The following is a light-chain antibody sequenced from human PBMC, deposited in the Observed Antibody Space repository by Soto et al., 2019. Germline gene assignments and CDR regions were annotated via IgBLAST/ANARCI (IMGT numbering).Light chain of an antibody. CDR3: QQRSNWPIT. J-gene: IGKJ5*01. Sequence: EIVLTQSPATLSVSPGERATLSCRASQSVTSNLAWYQVKPGQAPRLLIYGASIRATGIPARFSGSGSGTDFTLTISSLEPEDFAVYYCQQRSNWPITFGQGTRLENK. CDR2: GAS. V-gene: IGKV3-11*01. CDR1: QSVTSN.